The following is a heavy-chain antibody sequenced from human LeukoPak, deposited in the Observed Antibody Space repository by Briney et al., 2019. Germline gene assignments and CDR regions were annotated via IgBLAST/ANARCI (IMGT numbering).Heavy chain of an antibody. Sequence: NAGGSLRLSCAASGFTFGNAWMSWVRQAPGKGLEWVGRIKSKTDGGTTDYAAPVKGRFTISRDDSKNTLYLQVNSLKTEDTAVYYCTMTYYYDSSGYYYFDYWGQGTLVTVSS. J-gene: IGHJ4*02. CDR2: IKSKTDGGTT. D-gene: IGHD3-22*01. CDR1: GFTFGNAW. V-gene: IGHV3-15*01. CDR3: TMTYYYDSSGYYYFDY.